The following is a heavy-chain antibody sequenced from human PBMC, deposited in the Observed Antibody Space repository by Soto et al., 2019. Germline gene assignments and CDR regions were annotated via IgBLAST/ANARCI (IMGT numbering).Heavy chain of an antibody. V-gene: IGHV4-39*01. CDR3: ASPGGGSSLDY. CDR1: GGSISSSSYY. CDR2: IYYSGST. Sequence: QLQLQESGPGLVKPSETLSLTCTVSGGSISSSSYYWGWIRQPPGKGLEWIGSIYYSGSTYYNPSLKSRVTISVDTSKNQFSLKLSSVTAADTAVYYCASPGGGSSLDYWGQGTLVTVSS. J-gene: IGHJ4*02. D-gene: IGHD3-10*01.